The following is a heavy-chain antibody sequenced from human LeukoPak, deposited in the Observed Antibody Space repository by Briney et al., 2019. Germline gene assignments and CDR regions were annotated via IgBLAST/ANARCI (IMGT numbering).Heavy chain of an antibody. CDR3: ARGRVILRIAGRGGAIHY. J-gene: IGHJ4*02. CDR2: MNPNSGNT. Sequence: ASVKVSCKASGYTFTSYDINWVRQATGQGLEWMGWMNPNSGNTGYAQKFQGRVTMTRNTSISTAYMELSSLRSEDTAVYYCARGRVILRIAGRGGAIHYWGQGTLVTVSS. CDR1: GYTFTSYD. D-gene: IGHD6-6*01. V-gene: IGHV1-8*01.